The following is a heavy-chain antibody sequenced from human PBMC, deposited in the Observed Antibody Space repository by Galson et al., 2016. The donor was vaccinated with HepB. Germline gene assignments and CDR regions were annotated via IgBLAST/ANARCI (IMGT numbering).Heavy chain of an antibody. CDR3: AKLFYYGSAPRGGGYIDY. CDR2: ISYDGSNK. D-gene: IGHD3-10*01. CDR1: GFTSSTYG. Sequence: SLRLSCAASGFTSSTYGMYWVRQAPVKGLEWVAAISYDGSNKYYENSVKGRFTISRDNSKSTLHLQMNSLRAADTAVYYCAKLFYYGSAPRGGGYIDYWGQGTLVTVSP. V-gene: IGHV3-30*18. J-gene: IGHJ4*02.